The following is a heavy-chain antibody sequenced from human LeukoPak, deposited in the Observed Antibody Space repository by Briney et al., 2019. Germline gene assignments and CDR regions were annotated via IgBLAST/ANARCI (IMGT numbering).Heavy chain of an antibody. V-gene: IGHV6-1*01. D-gene: IGHD3-22*01. J-gene: IGHJ1*01. CDR1: GDSVSSDSAA. CDR2: TYFRSKWYY. Sequence: SQTLSLTCAISGDSVSSDSAAWNWIRQSPSRGLEWLARTYFRSKWYYDYALAVKGRITINPDTSKNQFSLKLSSVTAADTAVYYCARAGDSSGYYSGMGYFQHWGQGTLVTVSS. CDR3: ARAGDSSGYYSGMGYFQH.